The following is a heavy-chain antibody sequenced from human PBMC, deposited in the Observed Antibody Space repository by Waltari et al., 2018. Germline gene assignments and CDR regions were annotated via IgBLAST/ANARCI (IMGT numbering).Heavy chain of an antibody. CDR2: IYYSGST. CDR3: ARDNGDYYGRRYYYYGMDV. J-gene: IGHJ6*02. CDR1: GGSISSYY. Sequence: QVQLQESGPGLVKPSETLSLTCTVSGGSISSYYWSWIRQPPGKGLEWIGYIYYSGSTNYNPSLKSRVTISVDTSKNQFSLKLSSVTAADTAVYYCARDNGDYYGRRYYYYGMDVWGQGTTVTVSS. V-gene: IGHV4-59*01. D-gene: IGHD4-17*01.